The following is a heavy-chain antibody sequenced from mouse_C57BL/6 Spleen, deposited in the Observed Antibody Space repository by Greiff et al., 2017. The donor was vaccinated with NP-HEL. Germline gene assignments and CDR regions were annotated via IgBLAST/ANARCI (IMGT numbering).Heavy chain of an antibody. V-gene: IGHV5-17*01. Sequence: EVMLVESGGGLVKPGGSLKLSCAASGFTFSDYGMHWVRQAPEKGLEWVAYISSGSSTIYYADTVKGRFTISRDNAKNTLFLQMTSLRSEDTAMYYCARMGYYGSRYYFDYWGQGTTLTVSS. CDR2: ISSGSSTI. CDR3: ARMGYYGSRYYFDY. J-gene: IGHJ2*01. D-gene: IGHD1-1*01. CDR1: GFTFSDYG.